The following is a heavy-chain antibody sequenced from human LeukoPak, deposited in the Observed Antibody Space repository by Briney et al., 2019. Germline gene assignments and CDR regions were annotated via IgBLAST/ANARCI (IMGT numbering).Heavy chain of an antibody. CDR3: TSWDWGLPAAMNSLYYYYMDV. V-gene: IGHV3-73*01. CDR1: GFTFSSYW. D-gene: IGHD2-2*01. CDR2: IASKANSYAT. Sequence: PGGSRRLSCALSGFTFSSYWMSWVRQAPGKGLEWVGRIASKANSYATAYAESVKGRFTISRDDSKNTAYLQMNSLKTEDTAVYYCTSWDWGLPAAMNSLYYYYMDVWGKGTTVTVSS. J-gene: IGHJ6*03.